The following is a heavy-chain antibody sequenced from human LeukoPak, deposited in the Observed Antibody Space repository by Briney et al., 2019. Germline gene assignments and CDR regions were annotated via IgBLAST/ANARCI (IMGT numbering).Heavy chain of an antibody. J-gene: IGHJ4*02. CDR3: AKAEGYDILTGLDY. CDR1: GFXFSSYA. Sequence: PGGSLRLSCATSGFXFSSYAISWVRQAPGEGLEWVSGIGASGGSTYYADSVKGRFTISRDNSKNTLYLQMNSLRTEDTAVYYCAKAEGYDILTGLDYWGQGTLVTVSS. D-gene: IGHD3-9*01. V-gene: IGHV3-23*01. CDR2: IGASGGST.